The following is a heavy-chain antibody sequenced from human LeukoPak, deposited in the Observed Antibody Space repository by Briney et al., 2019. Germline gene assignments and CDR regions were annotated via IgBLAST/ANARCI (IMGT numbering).Heavy chain of an antibody. Sequence: SQTLSLTCTVSGGSISSGDYYWSWIPQPRGKGLEWIGYIYYSGSTYYHPSLKRRVTISVDTSKNQFSLKLSSVTAADTAVYYCARDPITMVRGVIPHSDYWGQGTLVTVSS. CDR2: IYYSGST. CDR1: GGSISSGDYY. V-gene: IGHV4-30-4*08. J-gene: IGHJ4*02. CDR3: ARDPITMVRGVIPHSDY. D-gene: IGHD3-10*01.